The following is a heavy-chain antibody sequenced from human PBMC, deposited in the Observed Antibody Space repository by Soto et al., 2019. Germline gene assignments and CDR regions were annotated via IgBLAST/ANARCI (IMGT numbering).Heavy chain of an antibody. J-gene: IGHJ4*02. V-gene: IGHV3-30-3*01. CDR2: ISYDGSNK. D-gene: IGHD6-19*01. CDR1: GFTFSSYA. Sequence: QVQLVESGGGVVQPGRSLRLSCAASGFTFSSYAMHWVRQAPGKGLEWVAVISYDGSNKYYADSVKGRFTISRDNSKNTLYLQMNSLRAEDTAVYYCARSSGWSYFDYWGQGTLVTVSS. CDR3: ARSSGWSYFDY.